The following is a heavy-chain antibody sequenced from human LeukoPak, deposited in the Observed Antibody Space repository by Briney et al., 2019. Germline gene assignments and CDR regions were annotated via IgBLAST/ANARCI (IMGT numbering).Heavy chain of an antibody. CDR1: GGSISSYY. CDR3: ARDLYSSGPFDY. J-gene: IGHJ4*02. CDR2: IYYSGST. V-gene: IGHV4-59*12. D-gene: IGHD6-19*01. Sequence: SETLSLTCTVSGGSISSYYWSWIRQPPGKGLEWIGYIYYSGSTNYNPSLKSRVTMSVDTSKNQFSLKLSSVTAADTAVYYCARDLYSSGPFDYWGQGTLVTVSS.